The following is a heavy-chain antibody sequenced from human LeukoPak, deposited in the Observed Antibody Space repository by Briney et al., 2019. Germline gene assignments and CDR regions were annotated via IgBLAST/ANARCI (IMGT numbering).Heavy chain of an antibody. V-gene: IGHV3-7*01. Sequence: PGGSLRLSCAASGFTFSSYWMTWVRQAPGKGLEWVGNIKQDGSETYYVDSVRGRYTISRDNSKNTLYLQMNSLRAEDTAVYYCAKVLQAWFGEQGFDYWGQGTLVTVSS. J-gene: IGHJ4*02. D-gene: IGHD3-10*01. CDR3: AKVLQAWFGEQGFDY. CDR1: GFTFSSYW. CDR2: IKQDGSET.